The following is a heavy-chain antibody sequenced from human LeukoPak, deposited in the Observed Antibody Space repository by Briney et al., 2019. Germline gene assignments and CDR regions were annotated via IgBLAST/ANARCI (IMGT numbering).Heavy chain of an antibody. D-gene: IGHD3-3*01. CDR1: GGSISSSSYY. Sequence: SETLSLTCTVSGGSISSSSYYWGWIRQPPGKGLEWIGSIYYSGSTYYNPSLKSRVTISVDTSKNQFSLKLSSVTAADTAVYYCERHNEVGRFWFDYWGQGTLVTVSS. CDR3: ERHNEVGRFWFDY. V-gene: IGHV4-39*01. J-gene: IGHJ4*02. CDR2: IYYSGST.